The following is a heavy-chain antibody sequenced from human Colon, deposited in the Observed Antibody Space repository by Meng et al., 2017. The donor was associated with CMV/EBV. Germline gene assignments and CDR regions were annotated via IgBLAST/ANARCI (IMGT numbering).Heavy chain of an antibody. D-gene: IGHD4-17*01. V-gene: IGHV3-30*19. J-gene: IGHJ4*02. CDR3: VRVGDYPGGYFDY. CDR1: GFTFSSSG. CDR2: ISYDGSIK. Sequence: GGSLRLSCAASGFTFSSSGMHWVRQAPGKGLEWVALISYDGSIKYYVDSVKGRFTISRDNSKNTLSLQMNSLRADDTAVYYCVRVGDYPGGYFDYWGLGTLVT.